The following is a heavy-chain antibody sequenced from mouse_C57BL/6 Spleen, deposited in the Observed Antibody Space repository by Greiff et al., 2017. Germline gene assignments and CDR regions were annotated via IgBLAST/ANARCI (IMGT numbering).Heavy chain of an antibody. V-gene: IGHV1-36*01. D-gene: IGHD2-1*01. CDR3: ARSDDNSDFDV. CDR1: GFTFTDYY. Sequence: EVQLQQSGPVLVKPGPSVKISCKASGFTFTDYYMHWVKQSPGKGLEWIGLVYPSNGGTSYNQTFKGQATLTVDTSSSTAYMELNSLTSEDSAVYYCARSDDNSDFDVWGTGTTVTVSS. CDR2: VYPSNGGT. J-gene: IGHJ1*03.